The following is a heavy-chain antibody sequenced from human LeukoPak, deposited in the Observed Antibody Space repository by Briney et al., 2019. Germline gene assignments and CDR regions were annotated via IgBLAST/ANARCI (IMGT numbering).Heavy chain of an antibody. Sequence: GGSLRLSCAASGFTVSSNYMSWVRQAPGKGLEWVSVIYSGGSTYYADSVKGRFTISRDNSKNTLYLQMNSLRAEDTAVYYCAREPYCGGDCYFGAFDIWDQGTMVTVSS. V-gene: IGHV3-53*01. CDR2: IYSGGST. CDR3: AREPYCGGDCYFGAFDI. CDR1: GFTVSSNY. D-gene: IGHD2-21*01. J-gene: IGHJ3*02.